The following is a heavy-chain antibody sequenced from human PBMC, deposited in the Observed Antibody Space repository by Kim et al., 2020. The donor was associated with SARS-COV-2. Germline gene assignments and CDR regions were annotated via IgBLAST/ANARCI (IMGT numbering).Heavy chain of an antibody. V-gene: IGHV4-30-4*01. CDR1: GGSISSGDYY. Sequence: SETLSLTCTVSGGSISSGDYYWSWIRQPPGKGLEWIGYIYYSGSTYYNPSLKSRVTISVDTSKNQFSLKLSSVTAADTAVYYCAGRRTGYSNYEDYWGQGTLVTVSS. J-gene: IGHJ4*02. CDR2: IYYSGST. D-gene: IGHD4-4*01. CDR3: AGRRTGYSNYEDY.